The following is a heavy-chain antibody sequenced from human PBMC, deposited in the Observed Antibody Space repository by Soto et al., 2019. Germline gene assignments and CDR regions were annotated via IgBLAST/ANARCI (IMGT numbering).Heavy chain of an antibody. CDR2: ITSSGGRT. J-gene: IGHJ5*01. D-gene: IGHD4-17*01. CDR1: GFTFSSYA. V-gene: IGHV3-23*01. CDR3: AKDTRYADYVRWFDS. Sequence: EVHLLESGGGLVQPGGSLRLSCTASGFTFSSYAMTWVRQAPGRGLEGVSGITSSGGRTYYADSVKGRFTISRDNSKSTLYLPMNSLRAEDTGVYYCAKDTRYADYVRWFDSWGQGTLVTVSS.